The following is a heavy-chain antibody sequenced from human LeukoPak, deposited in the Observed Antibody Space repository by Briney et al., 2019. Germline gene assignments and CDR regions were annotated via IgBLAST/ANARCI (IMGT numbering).Heavy chain of an antibody. CDR3: ARDRIWSGYYNLLFDY. CDR1: GGSISSGGYY. Sequence: PSQTLSLTCTVAGGSISSGGYYWSYIRQQPGKDLEWIGYIYDSGSTYYNPSLKTRLFISIDTSKNQFSLKLSSVTAADTAVYYCARDRIWSGYYNLLFDYWGQGTLVTVSS. CDR2: IYDSGST. D-gene: IGHD3-3*01. V-gene: IGHV4-31*03. J-gene: IGHJ4*02.